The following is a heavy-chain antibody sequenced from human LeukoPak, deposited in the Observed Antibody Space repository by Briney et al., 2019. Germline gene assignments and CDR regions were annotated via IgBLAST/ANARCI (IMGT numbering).Heavy chain of an antibody. CDR1: GFTFSSYA. CDR2: ISYDGSNK. D-gene: IGHD4-17*01. J-gene: IGHJ4*02. V-gene: IGHV3-30*04. Sequence: GGSLRLSCAASGFTFSSYAMHWVRQAPGKGLEWVAAISYDGSNKYSADSVKGRFTISRDNAKNSLYLQMNSLRAEDTALYYCAKGLYGDYVFYYFDYWGQGTLVTVSS. CDR3: AKGLYGDYVFYYFDY.